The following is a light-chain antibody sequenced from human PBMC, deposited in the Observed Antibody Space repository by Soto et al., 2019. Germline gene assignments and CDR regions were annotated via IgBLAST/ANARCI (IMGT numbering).Light chain of an antibody. CDR3: QQYVNWPPLT. V-gene: IGKV3-15*01. CDR2: GAS. J-gene: IGKJ4*01. CDR1: QSVSTN. Sequence: EIVLTQSPGTLSVSPGERGTLAWRSSQSVSTNLAWYQQNPGQAPRLLISGASTRATAVPARFSGSGSGTEFTLTISSLQSEDFAVYYCQQYVNWPPLTFGGGTKVDI.